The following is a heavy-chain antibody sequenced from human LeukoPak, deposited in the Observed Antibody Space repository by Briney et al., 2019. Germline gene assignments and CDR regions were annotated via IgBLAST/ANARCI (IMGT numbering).Heavy chain of an antibody. D-gene: IGHD4-17*01. CDR2: ISSSGSTI. Sequence: GGSLRLSCAASGFTFSSYEMNWVRQAPGKRLEWVSYISSSGSTIYYADSVKGRFTISRDNAKNSLYLQMNSLRAEGTAVYYCAKDAPRIQGHGDSLRNWFFDLWGRGTLVTVSS. CDR1: GFTFSSYE. V-gene: IGHV3-48*03. J-gene: IGHJ2*01. CDR3: AKDAPRIQGHGDSLRNWFFDL.